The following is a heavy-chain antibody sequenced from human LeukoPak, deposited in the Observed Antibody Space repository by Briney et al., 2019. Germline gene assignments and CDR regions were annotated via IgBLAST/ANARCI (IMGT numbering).Heavy chain of an antibody. J-gene: IGHJ4*02. CDR2: IYYSGST. V-gene: IGHV4-59*01. Sequence: SETLSLTCTVSGGSISSYYWSWIRQPPGKGLEWIGYIYYSGSTNYNPSLKSRVTISVDTSKNQFSLKLSSVTAADTAVYYCARGFGYCSGGSCYLSLPYYFDYWGQGTLVTVSS. D-gene: IGHD2-15*01. CDR1: GGSISSYY. CDR3: ARGFGYCSGGSCYLSLPYYFDY.